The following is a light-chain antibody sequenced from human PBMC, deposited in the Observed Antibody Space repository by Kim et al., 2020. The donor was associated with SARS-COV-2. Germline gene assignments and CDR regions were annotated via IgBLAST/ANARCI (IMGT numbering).Light chain of an antibody. CDR3: QQYHSSWT. CDR1: QNVYVW. J-gene: IGKJ1*01. Sequence: DIQMTQSPSTLSASIGDRVTITCRASQNVYVWLAWYQQKPGKAPNLLIYKATTLESGVPSRFSGSGSGTEFTLTISGLQPDDFATYYCQQYHSSWTFGQGTKVDIK. V-gene: IGKV1-5*03. CDR2: KAT.